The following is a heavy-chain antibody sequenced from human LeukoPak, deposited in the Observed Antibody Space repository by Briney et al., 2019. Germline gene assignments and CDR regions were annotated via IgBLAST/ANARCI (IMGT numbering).Heavy chain of an antibody. D-gene: IGHD6-13*01. Sequence: PSETLSLTCTVSGGSISSGGYYWSWIRQHPGKGLEWIGYIYYSGSTYYNPSLKSRVTISGDTSKNQFSLKLSSVTAADTAVYYCARDLDIAAAGHHYYGMDVWGKGTTVTVSS. J-gene: IGHJ6*04. CDR2: IYYSGST. V-gene: IGHV4-31*03. CDR3: ARDLDIAAAGHHYYGMDV. CDR1: GGSISSGGYY.